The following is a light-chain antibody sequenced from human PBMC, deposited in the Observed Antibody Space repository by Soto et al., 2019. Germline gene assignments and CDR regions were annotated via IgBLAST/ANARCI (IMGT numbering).Light chain of an antibody. J-gene: IGKJ5*01. CDR3: QQYNSYYT. CDR1: QSISSW. Sequence: DIPVTQSASTLSVSLGDRVTITCRASQSISSWLAWYQQKPGKAPKLLIYDASSLKSGVPSRFSGSGSGTEFTLTISSLKPDDFATYYCQQYNSYYTFGQGTRLEIK. CDR2: DAS. V-gene: IGKV1-5*01.